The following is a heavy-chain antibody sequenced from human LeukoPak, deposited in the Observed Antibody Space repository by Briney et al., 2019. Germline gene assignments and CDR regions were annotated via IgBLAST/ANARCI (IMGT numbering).Heavy chain of an antibody. J-gene: IGHJ3*02. Sequence: PGRSLRLSCTASGFTFGDYAMSWVRQAPGKGLEWVSAISGDGASTYYADSVKGRFIISRDNSKNTLSLQMNSLRAEDTAVYYCAKHLWDAFDIWGQGTMVTVSS. CDR1: GFTFGDYA. V-gene: IGHV3-23*01. CDR3: AKHLWDAFDI. CDR2: ISGDGAST.